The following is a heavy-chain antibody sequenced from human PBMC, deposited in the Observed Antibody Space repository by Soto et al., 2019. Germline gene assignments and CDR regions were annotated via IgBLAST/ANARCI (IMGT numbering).Heavy chain of an antibody. CDR2: ISYDGSNK. V-gene: IGHV3-30*18. CDR3: AKDQSSGFDY. D-gene: IGHD6-19*01. J-gene: IGHJ4*02. Sequence: GGSLRLSCAASGFTFSSYGMHSVRQAPGKGLEWVAVISYDGSNKYYADSVKGRFTISRDNSKNTLYLQMNSLRAEDTAVYYCAKDQSSGFDYWGQGTLVTVSS. CDR1: GFTFSSYG.